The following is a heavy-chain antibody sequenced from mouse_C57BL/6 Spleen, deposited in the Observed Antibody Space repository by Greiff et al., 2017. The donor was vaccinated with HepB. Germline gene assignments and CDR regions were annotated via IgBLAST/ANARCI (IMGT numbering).Heavy chain of an antibody. CDR3: SREAIYYGNWYFDV. CDR2: IYPGDGDT. J-gene: IGHJ1*03. D-gene: IGHD2-1*01. V-gene: IGHV1-80*01. CDR1: GYAFSSYW. Sequence: QVQLQQSGAELVKPGASVKISCKASGYAFSSYWMNWVKQRPGKGLEWIGQIYPGDGDTNYNGKFKGKATLTADKSSRKAYMQRSSLTSEDSAFYFCSREAIYYGNWYFDVWGTGTTVTVSS.